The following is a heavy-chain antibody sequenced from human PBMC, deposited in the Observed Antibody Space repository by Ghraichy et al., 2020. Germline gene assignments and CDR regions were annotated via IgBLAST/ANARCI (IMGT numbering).Heavy chain of an antibody. CDR1: GFTFSNAW. J-gene: IGHJ4*02. Sequence: GGSLRLSCTASGFTFSNAWMSWVRQGPGKGLEWVGRITSETDGGTTDYATPVKGRFTISRDDSKNTMYLQMNSLKTEDTAVYYCTTEEAGYWGQGTLVTVSS. CDR2: ITSETDGGTT. CDR3: TTEEAGY. V-gene: IGHV3-15*01.